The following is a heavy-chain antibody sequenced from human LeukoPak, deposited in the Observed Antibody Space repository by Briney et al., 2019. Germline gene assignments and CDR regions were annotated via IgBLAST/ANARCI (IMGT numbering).Heavy chain of an antibody. CDR3: ARAPDIVVVVAAPDY. V-gene: IGHV3-30-3*01. CDR2: ISYDGSNK. D-gene: IGHD2-15*01. Sequence: PGGSLRLSCAASGFTFSSYAMHWVRQAPGKGLEWVAVISYDGSNKYYADSVKGRFTISRDNSKNTLYLQMNSLRAEDTAVYYCARAPDIVVVVAAPDYWGQGTLVTVSS. CDR1: GFTFSSYA. J-gene: IGHJ4*02.